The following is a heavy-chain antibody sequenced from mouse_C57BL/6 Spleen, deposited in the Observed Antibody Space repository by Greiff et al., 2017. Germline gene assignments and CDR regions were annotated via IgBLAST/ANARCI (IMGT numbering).Heavy chain of an antibody. CDR2: ISDGGSYT. CDR1: GFTFSSYA. J-gene: IGHJ4*01. V-gene: IGHV5-4*03. CDR3: ASDGNYGGDYAMDD. Sequence: EVKVVESGGGLVKPGGSLKLSCAASGFTFSSYAMSWVRQTPEKRLEWVATISDGGSYTYYPDNVKGRFTISRDNAKNNLYLQLSHLKSEDTAMYYCASDGNYGGDYAMDDWGQGTSVTVSS. D-gene: IGHD2-1*01.